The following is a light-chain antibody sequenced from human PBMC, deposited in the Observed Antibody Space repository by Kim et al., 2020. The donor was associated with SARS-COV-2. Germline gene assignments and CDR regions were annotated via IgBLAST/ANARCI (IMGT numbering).Light chain of an antibody. CDR3: QQYYETPQT. Sequence: DIVMTQSPDSLAVSLGERATINCKSSQSVLYSSNNKNYLAWYQQKPGQPPKLLIYWASTRESGVSDRFSGSGSGTDFTLTISSLQAADVAVYYCQQYYETPQTFGGGTKVDIK. CDR1: QSVLYSSNNKNY. J-gene: IGKJ4*01. CDR2: WAS. V-gene: IGKV4-1*01.